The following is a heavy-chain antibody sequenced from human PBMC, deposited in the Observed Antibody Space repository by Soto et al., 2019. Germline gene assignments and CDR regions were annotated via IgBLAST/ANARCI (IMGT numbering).Heavy chain of an antibody. D-gene: IGHD6-13*01. Sequence: ASVKVSCKASGGNFSNSSISWVRQAPGQGLEWMGGIVPLFGTTNYAHKFRGRVTFTADESTSTAYMEVASLRSEDTAVYYCARASGRSWYNWFDPWGQGTLVTVSS. CDR3: ARASGRSWYNWFDP. J-gene: IGHJ5*02. V-gene: IGHV1-69*13. CDR2: IVPLFGTT. CDR1: GGNFSNSS.